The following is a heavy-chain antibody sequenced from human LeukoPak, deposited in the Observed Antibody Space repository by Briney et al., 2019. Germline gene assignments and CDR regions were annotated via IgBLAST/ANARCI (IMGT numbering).Heavy chain of an antibody. CDR3: ARRRGSGSNTIDY. CDR1: VASLSSSSYC. D-gene: IGHD6-19*01. V-gene: IGHV4-39*01. Sequence: PSETLSLTCTVSVASLSSSSYCWGSIRQPPGEGLDWLGSIYYSGSTYYNPSVKSRVTISVYTSKNQFSLKLSSVPSADTAVCYCARRRGSGSNTIDYCGQGTLVTVSS. CDR2: IYYSGST. J-gene: IGHJ4*02.